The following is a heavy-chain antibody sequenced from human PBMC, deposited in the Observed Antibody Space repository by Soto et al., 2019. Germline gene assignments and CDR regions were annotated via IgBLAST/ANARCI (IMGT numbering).Heavy chain of an antibody. CDR1: GGTFSGYA. CDR3: ARVAGELRYFDWWRNAFDI. V-gene: IGHV1-69*12. CDR2: IIPIFGTA. J-gene: IGHJ3*02. D-gene: IGHD3-9*01. Sequence: QVQLVQSGAEVKKPGSSVKVSCKASGGTFSGYAISWVRQAPGQGLEWMGGIIPIFGTANYAQKFQGRVTITADESTSTAYMELSSLRSEDTAVYYCARVAGELRYFDWWRNAFDIWGQGTMVTVSS.